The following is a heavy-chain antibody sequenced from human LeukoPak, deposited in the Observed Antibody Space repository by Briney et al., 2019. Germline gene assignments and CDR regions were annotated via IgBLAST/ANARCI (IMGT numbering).Heavy chain of an antibody. Sequence: SETLSLTCTVSGGSISSYYWSWIRQPPGKGLEWIGYIYYSWSTNYNPSLKSRVTISVDTSKNQFSLKLSSVTAADTAVYYCARHQYYDILTGYYEDYYYYGMDVWGQGTTVTVSS. CDR1: GGSISSYY. D-gene: IGHD3-9*01. V-gene: IGHV4-59*08. CDR2: IYYSWST. CDR3: ARHQYYDILTGYYEDYYYYGMDV. J-gene: IGHJ6*02.